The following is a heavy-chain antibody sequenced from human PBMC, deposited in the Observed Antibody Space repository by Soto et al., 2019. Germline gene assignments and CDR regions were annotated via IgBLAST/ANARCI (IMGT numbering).Heavy chain of an antibody. CDR2: ISYDGSKK. V-gene: IGHV3-30-3*01. J-gene: IGHJ2*01. Sequence: QVELVESGGGVVQPGRSLRLSCAASGFTCSTDAMHWVRQAPGKGLEWLAVISYDGSKKYYADSVKGRFTISRDNSKNTLYLQMNSLRAEDTAVYYCARPLWRDDYNWGYFDLWGRGTLVTVSS. CDR3: ARPLWRDDYNWGYFDL. CDR1: GFTCSTDA. D-gene: IGHD4-4*01.